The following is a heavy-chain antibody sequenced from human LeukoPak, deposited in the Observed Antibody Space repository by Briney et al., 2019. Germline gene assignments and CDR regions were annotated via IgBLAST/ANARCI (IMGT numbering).Heavy chain of an antibody. J-gene: IGHJ4*02. CDR3: ARRGGKAAGKPYYFDY. CDR1: SGSISTSNYY. V-gene: IGHV4-39*07. Sequence: PSETLSLTCTVSSGSISTSNYYWGWVRQPPGKALEWIGNIFYSGSTYYSPSLKSRVTISVDTSKNQFSLKLSSVTAADTAVYYCARRGGKAAGKPYYFDYWGQGTLVTVSS. CDR2: IFYSGST. D-gene: IGHD6-13*01.